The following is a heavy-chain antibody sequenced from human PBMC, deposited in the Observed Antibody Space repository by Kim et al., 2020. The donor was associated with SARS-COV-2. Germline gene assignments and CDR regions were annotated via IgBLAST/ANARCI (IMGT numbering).Heavy chain of an antibody. Sequence: GGSLRLSCAASGFTFSSYAMHWVRQAPGKGLEWVAVISYDGSNKYYADSVKGRFTISRDNSKNTLYLQMNSLRAEDTAVYYCARPRGGGYTPPFDYWGQGTLVTVSS. CDR1: GFTFSSYA. CDR3: ARPRGGGYTPPFDY. V-gene: IGHV3-30*04. J-gene: IGHJ4*02. D-gene: IGHD1-26*01. CDR2: ISYDGSNK.